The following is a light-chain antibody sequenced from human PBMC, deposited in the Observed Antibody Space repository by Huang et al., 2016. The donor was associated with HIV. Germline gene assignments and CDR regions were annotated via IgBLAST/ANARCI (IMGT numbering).Light chain of an antibody. CDR2: TAS. CDR1: PSITSF. J-gene: IGKJ2*01. V-gene: IGKV1-39*01. CDR3: QQSYSIPYT. Sequence: DIQMTQSPSSLSASLGARVTITCRASPSITSFLNWYQQKPGKAPELLIYTASSLQSGVPSRFSGSGSGTDFTLTINSLQPEDFATYFCQQSYSIPYTFGQGTKLEIK.